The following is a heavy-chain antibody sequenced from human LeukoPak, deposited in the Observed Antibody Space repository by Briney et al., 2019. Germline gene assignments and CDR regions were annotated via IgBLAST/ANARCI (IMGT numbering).Heavy chain of an antibody. D-gene: IGHD6-13*01. CDR3: ARHRDSSSWSAHLDY. CDR2: IYYSGST. CDR1: GGSISSYY. Sequence: SETLSLTCTVSGGSISSYYWSWIRQPPGKGLEWIGYIYYSGSTNYSPSLKSRVTISVDTSKNQFSLKLSSVTAADTAVYYCARHRDSSSWSAHLDYWGQGTLVTVSS. V-gene: IGHV4-59*08. J-gene: IGHJ4*02.